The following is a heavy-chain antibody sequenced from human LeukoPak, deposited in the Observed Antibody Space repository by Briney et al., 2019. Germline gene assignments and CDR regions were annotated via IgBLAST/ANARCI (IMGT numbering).Heavy chain of an antibody. Sequence: VSGISWNSGSIGYADSVKGRFTISRDNAKNSLYLQMNSLRAEDTALYYCAKDTDSSGWLVYWGQGTLVTVSS. J-gene: IGHJ4*02. CDR2: ISWNSGSI. D-gene: IGHD6-19*01. CDR3: AKDTDSSGWLVY. V-gene: IGHV3-9*01.